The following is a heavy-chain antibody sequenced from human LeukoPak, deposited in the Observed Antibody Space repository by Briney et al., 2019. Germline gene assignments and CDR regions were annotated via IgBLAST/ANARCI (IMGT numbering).Heavy chain of an antibody. CDR2: IRYDGSNK. CDR1: GFTFSNYG. CDR3: AKDSKRDYDFWSGYLS. V-gene: IGHV3-30*02. J-gene: IGHJ5*02. D-gene: IGHD3-3*01. Sequence: GGSLRLSCAASGFTFSNYGVHWVRQAPGKGLEWVAFIRYDGSNKYYADSVKGRFTISRDNSKNTLYLQMNSLRAEDTAVYYCAKDSKRDYDFWSGYLSWGQGTLVTVSS.